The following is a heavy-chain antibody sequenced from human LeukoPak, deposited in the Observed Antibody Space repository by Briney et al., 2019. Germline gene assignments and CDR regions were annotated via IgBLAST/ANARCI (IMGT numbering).Heavy chain of an antibody. D-gene: IGHD2-8*01. CDR3: ARDRGHGLSRDDLDI. Sequence: ASVKGSCRASGYTLINYGISWMRQAPGQGLEWMGWISGYNGDTKYAQRLQGRVTMTTDTSTSTAYMEVRSLRSDDTAVYYCARDRGHGLSRDDLDIWGQGTMVIVSS. J-gene: IGHJ3*02. CDR1: GYTLINYG. CDR2: ISGYNGDT. V-gene: IGHV1-18*01.